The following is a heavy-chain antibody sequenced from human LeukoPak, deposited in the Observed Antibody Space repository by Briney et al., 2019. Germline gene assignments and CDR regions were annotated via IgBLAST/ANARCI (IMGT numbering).Heavy chain of an antibody. Sequence: GESLQISCKGSGYSFTSYWIGWVRQLPGEGLEWMGIIYPGDSDTRYSPSFQGQVTISADKSISTAYLQWSSLKASDTAMYYCARREYYGSGSYYYFDYWGQGTLVTVSS. CDR1: GYSFTSYW. CDR2: IYPGDSDT. CDR3: ARREYYGSGSYYYFDY. J-gene: IGHJ4*02. V-gene: IGHV5-51*01. D-gene: IGHD3-10*01.